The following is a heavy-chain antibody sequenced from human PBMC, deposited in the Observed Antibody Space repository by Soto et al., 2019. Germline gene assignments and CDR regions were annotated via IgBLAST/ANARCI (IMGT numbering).Heavy chain of an antibody. Sequence: GGSLRLPCAASGFTFSSYAMSWVRQAPGKGLEWVSAISGRGGSTYYEDSVKGRFTISRDNSKNTLYVQMDSLRAEDTAVYYCAKGIASKTRPLGKYFDLWGRGTLVTVSS. CDR3: AKGIASKTRPLGKYFDL. D-gene: IGHD6-13*01. V-gene: IGHV3-23*01. CDR2: ISGRGGST. CDR1: GFTFSSYA. J-gene: IGHJ2*01.